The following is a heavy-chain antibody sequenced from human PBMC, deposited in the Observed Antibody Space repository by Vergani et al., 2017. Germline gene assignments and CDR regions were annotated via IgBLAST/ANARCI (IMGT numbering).Heavy chain of an antibody. J-gene: IGHJ6*03. CDR2: IIPIFDTA. CDR1: GGTFSSSA. V-gene: IGHV1-69*06. D-gene: IGHD1-26*01. CDR3: ARAGEWGSPPDDYYYMDV. Sequence: QVQPVQSGAEVKKPGSSVKVSCKASGGTFSSSAINWVRLAPGQGLEWMGGIIPIFDTADYAQKLQGRVTMTTDTSTSTAYMELRSLRSDDTAVYYCARAGEWGSPPDDYYYMDVWGKGTTVTVSS.